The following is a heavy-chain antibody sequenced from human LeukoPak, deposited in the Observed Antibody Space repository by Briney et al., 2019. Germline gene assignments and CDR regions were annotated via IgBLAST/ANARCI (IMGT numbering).Heavy chain of an antibody. CDR3: AKDDGHTYHIDY. CDR1: GLSIGDNS. D-gene: IGHD3-16*01. CDR2: ISWDESTT. Sequence: GGSLRLSCAASGLSIGDNSMHWVRQAPGKGLEWVSLISWDESTTYYSDSVRGRFTISRDNSRNTLFLQMNSLRAEDTAVYYCAKDDGHTYHIDYWGQGTLVTVSS. J-gene: IGHJ4*02. V-gene: IGHV3-43*01.